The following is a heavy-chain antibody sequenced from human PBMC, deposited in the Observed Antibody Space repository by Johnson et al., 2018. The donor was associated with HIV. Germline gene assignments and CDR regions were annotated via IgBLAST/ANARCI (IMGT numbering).Heavy chain of an antibody. J-gene: IGHJ3*02. D-gene: IGHD6-19*01. CDR3: AREGYGGGWSGFNAFDI. CDR1: GFTLTTHW. CDR2: INRDGSTT. Sequence: VQLVESGGGLVQPGGSLRLSCAASGFTLTTHWMHWVRQAPGKGLVWVSRINRDGSTTDYADSVTGRFTISRDNAKNTVYLQMNSLRAEDTAGYFCAREGYGGGWSGFNAFDIWGQGTMVTVSS. V-gene: IGHV3-74*01.